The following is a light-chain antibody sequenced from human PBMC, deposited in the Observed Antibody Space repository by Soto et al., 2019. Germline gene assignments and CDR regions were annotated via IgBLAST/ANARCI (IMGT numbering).Light chain of an antibody. V-gene: IGKV1-9*01. CDR1: QGISSY. CDR2: AAS. J-gene: IGKJ3*01. Sequence: DIQMTQSPSTLSGSVGDRVTITCRASQGISSYLAWYQQKPGKAPKLLIYAASTLQSGVPSRFSGSGSGTEFTLTINSPQPEDFATYYCQQLNSYLTFGPGTKVDIK. CDR3: QQLNSYLT.